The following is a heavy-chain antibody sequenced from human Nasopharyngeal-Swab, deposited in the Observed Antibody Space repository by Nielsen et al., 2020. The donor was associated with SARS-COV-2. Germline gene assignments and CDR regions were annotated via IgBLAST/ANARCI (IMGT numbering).Heavy chain of an antibody. J-gene: IGHJ6*03. CDR1: GFTFSNYW. V-gene: IGHV3-7*03. D-gene: IGHD3-9*01. CDR3: ARERDELRYFDSPYMDV. CDR2: VKQDGTEK. Sequence: GESLKISCAASGFTFSNYWMTWVRQAPGKGLGWVANVKQDGTEKYYVDSVKGRFTISRDNAKNSLYLQMNSLRAEDTAVYYCARERDELRYFDSPYMDVWGKGTTVTVSS.